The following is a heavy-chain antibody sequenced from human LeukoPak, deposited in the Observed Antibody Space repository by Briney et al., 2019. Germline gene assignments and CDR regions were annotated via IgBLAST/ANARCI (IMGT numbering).Heavy chain of an antibody. CDR3: ARFLTGDDVYDY. CDR1: GGSISSGGYY. D-gene: IGHD7-27*01. CDR2: IYHSGST. V-gene: IGHV4-30-2*01. Sequence: PSQTLSLTCTVSGGSISSGGYYWSWIRQPPGKGLEWIGYIYHSGSTYYNPSLKSRVTISVDRSKNQFSLKLSSATAADTAVYYCARFLTGDDVYDYWGQGTLVTVSS. J-gene: IGHJ4*02.